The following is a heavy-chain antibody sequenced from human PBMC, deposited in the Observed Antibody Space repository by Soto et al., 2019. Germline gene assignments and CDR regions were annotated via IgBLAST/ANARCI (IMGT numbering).Heavy chain of an antibody. CDR3: ARTFYDILTGYYNPYFDY. D-gene: IGHD3-9*01. CDR2: INPNSGGT. Sequence: ASVKVSCEASGYTFTGYYMHWVRQAPGQGLEWMGWINPNSGGTNYAQKFQGRVTMTRDTSISTAYMELSRLRSDDTAVYYCARTFYDILTGYYNPYFDYWGQGTLVTVSS. CDR1: GYTFTGYY. J-gene: IGHJ4*02. V-gene: IGHV1-2*02.